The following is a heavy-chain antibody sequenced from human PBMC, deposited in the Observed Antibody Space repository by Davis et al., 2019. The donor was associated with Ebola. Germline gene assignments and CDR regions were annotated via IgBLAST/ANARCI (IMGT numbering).Heavy chain of an antibody. V-gene: IGHV5-51*01. Sequence: GESLKISCKGSGYSFSNFWIGWVRQMPGKGLEWMGIIYPGDSDTRYSPSFQGQVTISADKSFSTAYLQWSGLKASDTAMYYCARMGKSYYDSLWDYWGQGTLVTVSS. D-gene: IGHD3-10*01. CDR3: ARMGKSYYDSLWDY. CDR1: GYSFSNFW. J-gene: IGHJ4*02. CDR2: IYPGDSDT.